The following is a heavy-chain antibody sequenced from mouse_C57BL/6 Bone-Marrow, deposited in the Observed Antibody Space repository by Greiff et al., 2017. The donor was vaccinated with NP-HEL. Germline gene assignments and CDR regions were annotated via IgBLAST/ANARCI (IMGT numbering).Heavy chain of an antibody. CDR3: ARSGGNWYFDV. J-gene: IGHJ1*03. CDR1: GYTFTSYG. CDR2: IYPRSGNT. V-gene: IGHV1-81*01. Sequence: QVQLQQSGAELARPGASVNLSCKASGYTFTSYGISWVKQRPGQGLELIGEIYPRSGNTYYTEKFKGKATLTADKSSSTAYMELRSLTSEDSAVYFCARSGGNWYFDVWGTGTTVTVSS. D-gene: IGHD2-1*01.